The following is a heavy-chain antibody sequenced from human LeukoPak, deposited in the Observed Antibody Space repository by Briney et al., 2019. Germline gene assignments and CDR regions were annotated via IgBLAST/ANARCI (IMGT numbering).Heavy chain of an antibody. CDR1: GFSFSSYG. Sequence: GGSLRLSCAASGFSFSSYGMHWVRQAPGKGLEWVAVISYDESHKYYTNSVKGRFTISRDNSKNTLYLQMNSLRAEDTAVYYCARNSEIAAVDTRIHYFDYWGQGTLVTVSS. V-gene: IGHV3-30*19. CDR2: ISYDESHK. CDR3: ARNSEIAAVDTRIHYFDY. D-gene: IGHD6-13*01. J-gene: IGHJ4*02.